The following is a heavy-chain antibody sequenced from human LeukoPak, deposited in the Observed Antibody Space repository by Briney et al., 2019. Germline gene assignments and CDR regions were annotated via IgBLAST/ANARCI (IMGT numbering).Heavy chain of an antibody. CDR2: IYHSGST. V-gene: IGHV4-4*02. Sequence: PSETLSLTCAVSGGSISSSNWWSWVRRPPGKGLEWIGEIYHSGSTNYNPSLKSRVTISVDKSKNQFSLKLSSVTAADTAVYYCARVAGVEVAPATFHWGQGTLVTVSS. CDR1: GGSISSSNW. J-gene: IGHJ4*02. CDR3: ARVAGVEVAPATFH. D-gene: IGHD2-15*01.